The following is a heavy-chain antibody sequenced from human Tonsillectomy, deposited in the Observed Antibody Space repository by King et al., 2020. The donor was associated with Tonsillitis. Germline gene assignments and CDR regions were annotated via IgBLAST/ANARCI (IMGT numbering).Heavy chain of an antibody. CDR2: INSDGSST. D-gene: IGHD5-24*01. J-gene: IGHJ4*02. CDR3: ARDGSMEMATSYPLDY. Sequence: EVQLVESGGGLVQPGGSLRLSCAASGFTFSSYWMHWVRHAPGKGLVWVSRINSDGSSTKYADSVKGRFTISRDNAKNTLYLQMNSLRAEGTAVYYCARDGSMEMATSYPLDYWGQGILVTVSS. V-gene: IGHV3-74*03. CDR1: GFTFSSYW.